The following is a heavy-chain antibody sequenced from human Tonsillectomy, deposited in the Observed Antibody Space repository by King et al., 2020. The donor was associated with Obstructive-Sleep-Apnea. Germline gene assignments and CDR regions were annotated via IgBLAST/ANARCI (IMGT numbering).Heavy chain of an antibody. D-gene: IGHD3-16*01. CDR3: VRVRANYEFDI. CDR2: INHVGRS. CDR1: GYSISSGYY. Sequence: VQLQESGPGLVRPSETLSLTCTVSGYSISSGYYWGWIRQPPGKGLEWIGRINHVGRSYYNPSLRSRVTMSLDTSYDHISLKLSSVTASDTGMYYCVRVRANYEFDIWGQGTMVIVSS. V-gene: IGHV4-38-2*02. J-gene: IGHJ3*02.